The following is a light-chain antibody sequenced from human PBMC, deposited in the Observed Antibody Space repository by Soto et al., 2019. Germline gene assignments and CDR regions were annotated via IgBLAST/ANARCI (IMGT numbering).Light chain of an antibody. J-gene: IGLJ1*01. V-gene: IGLV2-14*01. Sequence: QYALTQPASVSGSPGQSITISCTGTSSDVGGYNSVSWYQQYPGKAPKLMIYDVTNRPSGVSNRFSGSKSGNTASLTISGLQAEDEADYYCSSYTSTSLYVFGTGTKVTVL. CDR1: SSDVGGYNS. CDR2: DVT. CDR3: SSYTSTSLYV.